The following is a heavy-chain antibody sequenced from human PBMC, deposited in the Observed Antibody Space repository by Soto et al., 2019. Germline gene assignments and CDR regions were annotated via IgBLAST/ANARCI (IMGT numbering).Heavy chain of an antibody. Sequence: QVQLVQSGAEVKKPGSSVKVSCKASGGTFSSYAISWVRQAPGQGLEWMGGIIPIFGTANYAQKFQGRVTIHADESTSTAYMELSSLRSEDTAVYYCARGPHYDFWSGYSFDYWGQGTLVTVSS. J-gene: IGHJ4*02. CDR2: IIPIFGTA. CDR1: GGTFSSYA. CDR3: ARGPHYDFWSGYSFDY. V-gene: IGHV1-69*01. D-gene: IGHD3-3*01.